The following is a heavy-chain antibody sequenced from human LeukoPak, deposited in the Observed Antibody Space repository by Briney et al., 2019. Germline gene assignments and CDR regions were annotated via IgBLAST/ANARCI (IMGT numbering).Heavy chain of an antibody. J-gene: IGHJ2*01. CDR1: GGSIGSGGYY. Sequence: SETLSLTCTVSGGSIGSGGYYWGWIRQHPGKGLEWIGYIYYSGSTYYNPSLKSRVTISVDTSKNQFSLKLSSVTAADTAVYYCARKGRMGSWYFDLWGRGTLVTVSS. CDR2: IYYSGST. CDR3: ARKGRMGSWYFDL. V-gene: IGHV4-31*03.